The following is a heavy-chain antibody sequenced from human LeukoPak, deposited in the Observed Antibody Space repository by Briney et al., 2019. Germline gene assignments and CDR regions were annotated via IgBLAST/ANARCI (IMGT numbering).Heavy chain of an antibody. CDR1: GFTFSSYA. D-gene: IGHD3-22*01. J-gene: IGHJ6*02. CDR2: ISGSGDNT. CDR3: AKAESARTYYYDSSGYYRGHYYYYYGMDV. Sequence: GGSLRLSCAASGFTFSSYAMSWVRQAPGKGLEWVSGISGSGDNTYYADSVKGRFTISRDNSKNTLYLQMNSLRAEDTAVYYCAKAESARTYYYDSSGYYRGHYYYYYGMDVWGQGTTVTVSS. V-gene: IGHV3-23*01.